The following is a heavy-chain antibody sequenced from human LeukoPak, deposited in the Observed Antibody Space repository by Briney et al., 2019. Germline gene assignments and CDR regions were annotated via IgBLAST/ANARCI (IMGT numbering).Heavy chain of an antibody. J-gene: IGHJ4*02. Sequence: PGGSLRLSCAASGSTFSSYAMHWVRQAPGKGLEWVAVISYDGSNKYYADSVKGRFTISRDNSKNTLYLQMNSLRAEDTAVYYCARGLFGWIQLWFNSQSSSGFDYWGQGTLVTVSS. CDR2: ISYDGSNK. V-gene: IGHV3-30-3*01. CDR3: ARGLFGWIQLWFNSQSSSGFDY. D-gene: IGHD5-18*01. CDR1: GSTFSSYA.